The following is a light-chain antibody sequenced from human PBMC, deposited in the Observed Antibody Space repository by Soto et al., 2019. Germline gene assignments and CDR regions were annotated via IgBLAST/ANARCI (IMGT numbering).Light chain of an antibody. V-gene: IGLV7-46*01. CDR1: TGPVTSTHY. J-gene: IGLJ2*01. CDR2: HTD. CDR3: LLSYSGVVI. Sequence: QAVVTQQPSLTVSPGGTVTLTCTSNTGPVTSTHYPYWFQQRPGQAPRTMIYHTDIKHSWTPARFSGSLLGGKAALTLSGARPEDEAASHCLLSYSGVVIFGGGTQLPVL.